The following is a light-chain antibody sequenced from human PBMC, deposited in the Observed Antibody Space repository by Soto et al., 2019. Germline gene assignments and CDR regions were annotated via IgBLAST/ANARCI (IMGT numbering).Light chain of an antibody. V-gene: IGLV2-23*01. Sequence: QSVLTQPASVSGSPGQSITISCTGTSSDVGNYNPVSWYQQHPGKAPKLMIYEDSKRPSGVSNRFSGSKSGSTASLTISGLQAEDEADYYCCSYAGSGTYVFGTGTKVTVL. J-gene: IGLJ1*01. CDR3: CSYAGSGTYV. CDR2: EDS. CDR1: SSDVGNYNP.